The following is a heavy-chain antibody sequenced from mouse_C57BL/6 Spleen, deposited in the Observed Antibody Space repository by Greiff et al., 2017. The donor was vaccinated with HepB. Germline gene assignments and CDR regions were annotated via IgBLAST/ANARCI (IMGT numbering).Heavy chain of an antibody. CDR3: ARHSLSTTVDAMDY. V-gene: IGHV5-6*01. Sequence: EVQRVESGGDLVKPGGSLKLSCAASGFTFSSYGLSWVRQTPDKRLEWVATISSGGSYTYYPDSVKGRFTISRDNAKNTLYLQMSSLKSEDTAMYYCARHSLSTTVDAMDYWGQGTSVTVSS. CDR1: GFTFSSYG. CDR2: ISSGGSYT. J-gene: IGHJ4*01. D-gene: IGHD1-1*01.